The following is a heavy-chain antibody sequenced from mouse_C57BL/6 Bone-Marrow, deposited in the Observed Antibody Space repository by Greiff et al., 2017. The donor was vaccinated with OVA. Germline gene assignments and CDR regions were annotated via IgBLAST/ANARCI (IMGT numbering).Heavy chain of an antibody. J-gene: IGHJ4*01. V-gene: IGHV1-55*01. CDR2: IYPGSGST. D-gene: IGHD1-1*01. Sequence: QVQLQQPGAELVKPGASVKMSCKASGYTFTSYWITWVKQRPGQGLEWIGDIYPGSGSTNYNEKFKSKSTLTVDTSSSTAYMQLSSLTSEDSAVYYCARDGSSRYYAMDDWGQGTSVTVSS. CDR1: GYTFTSYW. CDR3: ARDGSSRYYAMDD.